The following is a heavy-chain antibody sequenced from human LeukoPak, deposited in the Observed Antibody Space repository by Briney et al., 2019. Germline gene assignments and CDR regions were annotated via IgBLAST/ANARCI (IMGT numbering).Heavy chain of an antibody. J-gene: IGHJ4*02. CDR2: IIPIFGTA. Sequence: ASVKVSCKASGGTFSRYAISWVRQAPGQGLEWMGGIIPIFGTANYAQKFQGRVTITADESTSTAYMELSSLRSEDTAVYYCARGGYSYGWFDYWGQGTLVTVSS. CDR3: ARGGYSYGWFDY. V-gene: IGHV1-69*01. D-gene: IGHD5-18*01. CDR1: GGTFSRYA.